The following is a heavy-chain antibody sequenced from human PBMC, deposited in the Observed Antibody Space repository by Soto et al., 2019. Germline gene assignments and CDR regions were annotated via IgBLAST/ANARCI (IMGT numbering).Heavy chain of an antibody. CDR3: ARYRNLRYYFDY. V-gene: IGHV3-53*01. D-gene: IGHD1-7*01. J-gene: IGHJ4*02. Sequence: PGGSLRLSCAASGFTVSSNYMSWVRQAPGKGLEWVSVIYSGGSTYYADSVKGRFTISRDNSKNTLYLQMNSLRAEDTAVYYCARYRNLRYYFDYWGQGTMIPVSS. CDR1: GFTVSSNY. CDR2: IYSGGST.